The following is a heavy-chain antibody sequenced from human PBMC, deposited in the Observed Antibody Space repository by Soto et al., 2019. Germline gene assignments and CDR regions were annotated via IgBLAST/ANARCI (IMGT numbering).Heavy chain of an antibody. J-gene: IGHJ5*02. D-gene: IGHD4-17*01. Sequence: QVQLQESGPGLVKPSQTLSLTCTVSGGSISSGDYYWSWIRQPPGTGLEWIGYIFYSGSTYYNPSLKSRVTISVDTSTNQFSLRLSAVTAADTAVYYCARTLDYGGMSSWGQGTLVTVSS. V-gene: IGHV4-30-4*01. CDR3: ARTLDYGGMSS. CDR1: GGSISSGDYY. CDR2: IFYSGST.